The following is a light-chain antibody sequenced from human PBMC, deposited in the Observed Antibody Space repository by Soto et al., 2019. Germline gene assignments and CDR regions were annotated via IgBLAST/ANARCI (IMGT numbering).Light chain of an antibody. CDR2: GAS. J-gene: IGKJ1*01. CDR1: QSASSRY. V-gene: IGKV3-20*01. Sequence: EIVFTQSPGTLSLSPGERATLSCRASQSASSRYLAWYQQKPGQAPRLLIYGASSRATGIPYRFSGSGSGTDFTLTISRLEPEDFAVYYCQHYGSSRGTFGQGTKVEIK. CDR3: QHYGSSRGT.